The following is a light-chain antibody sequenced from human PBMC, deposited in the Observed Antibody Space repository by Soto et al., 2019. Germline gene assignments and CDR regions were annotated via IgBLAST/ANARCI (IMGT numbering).Light chain of an antibody. CDR1: RSDIGVHSF. CDR2: NVY. V-gene: IGLV2-14*03. Sequence: QSALTQPASVSGFPGQSINISCTGSRSDIGVHSFVSWYQQHPTMVPKLIIYNVYRRPSGVSGRFSASKAGNTASLTISGLQADDEANDYCSASTSAATLFGGGTKLTVL. CDR3: SASTSAATL. J-gene: IGLJ2*01.